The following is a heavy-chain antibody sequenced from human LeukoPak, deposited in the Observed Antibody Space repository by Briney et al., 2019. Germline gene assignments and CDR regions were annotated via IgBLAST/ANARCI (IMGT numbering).Heavy chain of an antibody. V-gene: IGHV4-30-2*01. Sequence: SQTLSLTCAVSGGSISSGGYFWSWIRQPPGKGLEWIGYIYHSGSTYYNPSLKSRVTISVDRSKNQFSLKLSSVTAADTAVYYCARGGGWSYFDYWGQGTLVTVSS. J-gene: IGHJ4*02. CDR2: IYHSGST. CDR3: ARGGGWSYFDY. CDR1: GGSISSGGYF. D-gene: IGHD3-3*01.